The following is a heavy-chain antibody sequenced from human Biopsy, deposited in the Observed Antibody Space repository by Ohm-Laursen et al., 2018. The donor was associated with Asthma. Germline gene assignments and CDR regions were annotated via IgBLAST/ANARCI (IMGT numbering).Heavy chain of an antibody. CDR2: LSYDGSSI. V-gene: IGHV3-30-3*01. J-gene: IGHJ4*02. CDR1: RFTYE. Sequence: SLRLSCSASRFTYEMHCVRQAPGKGLEWVAVLSYDGSSIYYADSVKGRFTISRDNSTNTLSLQMNSLIAEDTAVYYCVREGGAGTHIDDWGQGTLVTVSS. CDR3: VREGGAGTHIDD. D-gene: IGHD6-19*01.